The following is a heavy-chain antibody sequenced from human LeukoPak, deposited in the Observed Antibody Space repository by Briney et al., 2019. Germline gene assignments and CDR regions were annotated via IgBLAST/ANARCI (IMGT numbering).Heavy chain of an antibody. V-gene: IGHV4-34*01. D-gene: IGHD3-9*01. Sequence: SETLSLTCAVYGGSFSGYYWSWIRQPPGKGLEWIGEINHSGSTNYNPSLKSRVTISEDTSKNQFSLKLSSVTAADTAVYYCASSKSPYFDWSRFYYWGQGTLVTVSS. CDR1: GGSFSGYY. J-gene: IGHJ4*02. CDR2: INHSGST. CDR3: ASSKSPYFDWSRFYY.